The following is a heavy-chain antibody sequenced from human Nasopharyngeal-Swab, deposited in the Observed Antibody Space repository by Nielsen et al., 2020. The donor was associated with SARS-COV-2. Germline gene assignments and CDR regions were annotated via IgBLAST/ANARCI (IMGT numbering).Heavy chain of an antibody. CDR1: GFTFSDHY. J-gene: IGHJ5*02. D-gene: IGHD3-16*01. CDR2: IDEHGSTI. CDR3: GRDLGGRFST. Sequence: GGSLRLSCVASGFTFSDHYLHWVRQVPGKGLVWVSRIDEHGSTINHADSVEGRFTISRDNAKNTLFLQMNSLRAEDTAVYYCGRDLGGRFSTWGQGTLVTVSS. V-gene: IGHV3-74*01.